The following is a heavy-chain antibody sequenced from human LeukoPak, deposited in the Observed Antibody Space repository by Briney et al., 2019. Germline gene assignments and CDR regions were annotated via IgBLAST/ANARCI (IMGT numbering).Heavy chain of an antibody. CDR2: IYYSGST. D-gene: IGHD3-10*01. CDR1: GGSVSSGSYY. Sequence: SETLSLTCTVSGGSVSSGSYYWSWIRQPPGKGLEWIGYIYYSGSTNYNPSLKSRVTISVDTSKNQFSLKLSSVTAADTAVYYCAREGLGSGSYLYYYYYGMDVWGKGTTVTVSS. CDR3: AREGLGSGSYLYYYYYGMDV. J-gene: IGHJ6*04. V-gene: IGHV4-61*01.